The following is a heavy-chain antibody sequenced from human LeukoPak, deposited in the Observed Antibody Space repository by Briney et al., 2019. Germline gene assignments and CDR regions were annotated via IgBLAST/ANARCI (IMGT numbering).Heavy chain of an antibody. Sequence: PSETLSLTCTVSGGSISSYYWTWIRQPSGKGLEWIGYIYYRGSTNYNPSLKSRVTISVDTSKNQFSLKLTSVTAADTAVYYCARGVNSGYFDYCGQGTLVTVSS. V-gene: IGHV4-59*01. CDR2: IYYRGST. CDR3: ARGVNSGYFDY. CDR1: GGSISSYY. J-gene: IGHJ4*02. D-gene: IGHD1-26*01.